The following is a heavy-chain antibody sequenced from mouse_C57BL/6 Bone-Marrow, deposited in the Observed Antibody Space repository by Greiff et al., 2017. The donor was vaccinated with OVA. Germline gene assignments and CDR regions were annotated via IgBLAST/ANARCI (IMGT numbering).Heavy chain of an antibody. CDR3: ASRGDYYGSSLSDY. V-gene: IGHV1-81*01. J-gene: IGHJ3*01. CDR2: IYPRSGNT. D-gene: IGHD1-1*01. CDR1: GYTFTSYG. Sequence: QVQLQQSGAELARPGASVKLSCKASGYTFTSYGISWVKQRTGQGLEWIGEIYPRSGNTYYNEKFKGKATLTADKSSSTAYMELRSLTSEDSAVFVDASRGDYYGSSLSDYWGQGTLVTVSA.